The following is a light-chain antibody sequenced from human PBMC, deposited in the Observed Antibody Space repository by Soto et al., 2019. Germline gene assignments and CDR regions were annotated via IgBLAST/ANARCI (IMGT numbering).Light chain of an antibody. J-gene: IGLJ1*01. V-gene: IGLV2-14*01. CDR3: SSSTSDSSYV. CDR1: SSDVGLYDY. CDR2: AVS. Sequence: QSVLAHPDAVSFSPGKSITISCTGASSDVGLYDYVSWYHQHPGKAPKLMIYAVSNRPSGVSNRFSSSQSGNPGSLFTSGVQAEDKADYYCSSSTSDSSYVFGSGTKVTVL.